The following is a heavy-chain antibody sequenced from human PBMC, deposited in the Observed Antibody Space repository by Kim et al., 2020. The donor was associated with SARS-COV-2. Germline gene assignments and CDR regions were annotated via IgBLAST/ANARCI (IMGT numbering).Heavy chain of an antibody. CDR2: INTNTGNP. CDR1: GYTFTSYA. D-gene: IGHD6-19*01. Sequence: ASVTVSCKASGYTFTSYAMNWVRQAPGQGLEWMGWINTNTGNPTYAQGFTGRFVFSLDTSVSTAYLQISSLKAEDTAVYYCARSPDWLVMLYYYYGMDVWGQGTTVTVSS. J-gene: IGHJ6*02. V-gene: IGHV7-4-1*02. CDR3: ARSPDWLVMLYYYYGMDV.